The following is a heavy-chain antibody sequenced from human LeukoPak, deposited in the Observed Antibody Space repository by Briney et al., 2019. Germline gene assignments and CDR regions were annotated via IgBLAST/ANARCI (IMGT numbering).Heavy chain of an antibody. CDR1: GFTFSTYT. J-gene: IGHJ5*02. V-gene: IGHV3-21*01. CDR2: ITSSSSFT. D-gene: IGHD3-22*01. Sequence: GGSLRLSCAASGFTFSTYTMSWVRQAPGKGLDWVASITSSSSFTYYADSVKGRFTISRDSAKNSLYLQMNSLTVEDTAVYYCARSVGSYYGDLWGQGTLVTVSS. CDR3: ARSVGSYYGDL.